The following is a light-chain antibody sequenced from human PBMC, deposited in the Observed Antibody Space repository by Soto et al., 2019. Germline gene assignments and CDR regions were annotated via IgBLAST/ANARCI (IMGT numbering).Light chain of an antibody. CDR2: AAS. Sequence: EIVMTQSPATLSVSPGERATLSCRASHSVSSDLAWYQQKPGQAPRLLIYAASTRATGIPARFRGSGSGTEFTLTISSLQSEDFAMYYCLLYFSPDRYTFGPGTKVQIK. CDR3: LLYFSPDRYT. V-gene: IGKV3-15*01. J-gene: IGKJ2*01. CDR1: HSVSSD.